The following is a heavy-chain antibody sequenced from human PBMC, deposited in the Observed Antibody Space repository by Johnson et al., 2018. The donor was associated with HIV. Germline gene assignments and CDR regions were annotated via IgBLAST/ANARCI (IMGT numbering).Heavy chain of an antibody. V-gene: IGHV3-66*02. CDR3: ARVWSGESGAFDI. CDR2: ISGSGGST. D-gene: IGHD3-3*01. Sequence: VQLVESGGVVVQPGGSLRLSCAASGFTVSSNYMSWVRQAPGKGLEWVSAISGSGGSTYYADSVKGRFTISRGNSKNTLFLQMNSLRAEDTGVDYCARVWSGESGAFDIWGQGTMVTVSS. J-gene: IGHJ3*02. CDR1: GFTVSSNY.